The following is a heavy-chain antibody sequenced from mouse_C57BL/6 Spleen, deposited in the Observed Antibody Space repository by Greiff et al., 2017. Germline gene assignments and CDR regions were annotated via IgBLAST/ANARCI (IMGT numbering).Heavy chain of an antibody. CDR3: AKEASYYDYDEGGYAMDY. V-gene: IGHV2-3*01. CDR1: GFSLTSYG. CDR2: IWGDGST. J-gene: IGHJ4*01. D-gene: IGHD2-4*01. Sequence: QVQLQQSGPGLVAPSQSLSITCTVSGFSLTSYGVSWVRQPPGKGLEWLGVIWGDGSTNYHSALISRLSISKDNSKSQVFLKLNSLQTDDTATYYCAKEASYYDYDEGGYAMDYWGQGTSVTVSS.